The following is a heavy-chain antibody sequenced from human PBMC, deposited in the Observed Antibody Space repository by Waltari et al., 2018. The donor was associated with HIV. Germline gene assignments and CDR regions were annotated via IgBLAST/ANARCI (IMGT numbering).Heavy chain of an antibody. CDR1: GGTFSSYA. D-gene: IGHD3-3*01. J-gene: IGHJ5*02. CDR3: ALENVPTSYDFWSGYGGNWFDP. Sequence: QVQLVQSGAEVKKPGSSVKVSCKASGGTFSSYAISWVRQAPGQGLEWMGRIIPILGIANYAQKFQGRVTITADKSTSTAYMELSSLRSEDTAVYYCALENVPTSYDFWSGYGGNWFDPWGQGTLVTVSS. V-gene: IGHV1-69*04. CDR2: IIPILGIA.